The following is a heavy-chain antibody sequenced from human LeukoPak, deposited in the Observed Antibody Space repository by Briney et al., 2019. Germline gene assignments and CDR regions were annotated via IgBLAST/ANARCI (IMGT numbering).Heavy chain of an antibody. CDR3: ARRYDSRGYNWFDP. J-gene: IGHJ5*02. D-gene: IGHD3-22*01. CDR2: IYYSGST. V-gene: IGHV4-39*01. Sequence: SETLSLTCTVSGGSISSSSYYWGWIRQPPGKGLEWIGSIYYSGSTYYNPSLKSRVTISVDTSKNQSSLKLSSVTAADTAVYYCARRYDSRGYNWFDPWGQGTLVTVSS. CDR1: GGSISSSSYY.